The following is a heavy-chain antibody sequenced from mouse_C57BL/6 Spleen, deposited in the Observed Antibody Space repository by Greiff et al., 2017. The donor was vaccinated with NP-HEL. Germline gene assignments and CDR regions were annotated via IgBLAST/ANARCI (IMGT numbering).Heavy chain of an antibody. CDR3: ARDARDWGLDY. D-gene: IGHD4-1*01. V-gene: IGHV7-1*01. CDR1: GFTFSDFY. J-gene: IGHJ2*01. Sequence: VESGGGLVQSGRSLRLSCATSGFTFSDFYMEWVRQAPGKGLEWIAASRNKANDYTTEYSASVKGRFIVSRDTSQSILYLQMNALRAEDTAIYYCARDARDWGLDYWGQSTTLTVSS. CDR2: SRNKANDYTT.